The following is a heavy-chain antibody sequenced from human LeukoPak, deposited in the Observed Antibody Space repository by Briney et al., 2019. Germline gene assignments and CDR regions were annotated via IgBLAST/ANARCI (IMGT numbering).Heavy chain of an antibody. CDR1: GGSICSGDYY. V-gene: IGHV4-30-4*01. CDR2: IYYSGST. J-gene: IGHJ3*02. Sequence: SETLSLTCTVSGGSICSGDYYWSWIRQPPGKGLEWIGYIYYSGSTYYNPSLKSRVTISVDTSKNQFSLKLSSVTAADTAVYYCARVPHLRDYGFSGAFDIWGQGTMVTVSS. D-gene: IGHD4-17*01. CDR3: ARVPHLRDYGFSGAFDI.